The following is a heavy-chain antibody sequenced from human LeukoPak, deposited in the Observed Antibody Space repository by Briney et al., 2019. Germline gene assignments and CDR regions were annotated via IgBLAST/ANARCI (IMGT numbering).Heavy chain of an antibody. CDR3: ARDNDYVWGSYRYLFDY. D-gene: IGHD3-16*02. J-gene: IGHJ4*02. CDR1: GFTFSSYG. V-gene: IGHV3-30*03. CDR2: ISYDGSNK. Sequence: PGRSLRLSCAASGFTFSSYGMHWVRQAPGKGLEWVAVISYDGSNKYYADPVKGRFTISRDNSKNTLYLQMNSLRAEDTAVYYCARDNDYVWGSYRYLFDYWGQGTLVTVSS.